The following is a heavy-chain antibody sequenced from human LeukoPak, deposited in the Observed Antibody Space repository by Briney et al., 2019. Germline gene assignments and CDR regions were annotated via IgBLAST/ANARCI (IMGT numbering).Heavy chain of an antibody. CDR1: GFTFSSYW. J-gene: IGHJ6*02. V-gene: IGHV3-74*01. D-gene: IGHD4-17*01. CDR2: INSDGSST. Sequence: PGGSLRLSCAASGFTFSSYWMHWVRHAPGKGLVWVSRINSDGSSTSYADSVKGRFTISRDNAKNTLYLQMNSLRAEDTAVYYCARGGDHSYYYYGMDVWGQGTTVTVSS. CDR3: ARGGDHSYYYYGMDV.